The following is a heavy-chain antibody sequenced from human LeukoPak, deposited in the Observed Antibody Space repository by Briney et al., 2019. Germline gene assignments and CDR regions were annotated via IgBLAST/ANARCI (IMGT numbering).Heavy chain of an antibody. Sequence: SVKLSCKASGGTFSSYAISWVRQAPGQGLEWMGGIIPIFGTANYAQKFQGRVTMTTNTSIDTAYMELSSLTFDDTALYYCARGRGWGILDSWGQGHLVTVSS. CDR1: GGTFSSYA. D-gene: IGHD6-19*01. J-gene: IGHJ4*02. CDR2: IIPIFGTA. CDR3: ARGRGWGILDS. V-gene: IGHV1-69*05.